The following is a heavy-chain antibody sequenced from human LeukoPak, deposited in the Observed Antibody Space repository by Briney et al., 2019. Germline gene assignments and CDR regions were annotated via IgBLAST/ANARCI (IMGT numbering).Heavy chain of an antibody. Sequence: GGSLRLSCAASGFIFGSYSMNWVRQAPGKGLEWVSSISTSGSYIYYADSVKGRFTISRDNATNSLSLQMNSLRAEDTAVYYCAKSGQSIPNNWFDPWGQGTLVTVSS. CDR1: GFIFGSYS. D-gene: IGHD2-21*01. CDR2: ISTSGSYI. CDR3: AKSGQSIPNNWFDP. J-gene: IGHJ5*02. V-gene: IGHV3-21*04.